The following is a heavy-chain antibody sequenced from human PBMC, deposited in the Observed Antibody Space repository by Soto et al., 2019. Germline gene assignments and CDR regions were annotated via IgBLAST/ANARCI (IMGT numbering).Heavy chain of an antibody. V-gene: IGHV4-31*03. J-gene: IGHJ6*02. D-gene: IGHD5-18*01. CDR2: IYYSGNT. CDR3: ARDRLMATAGTARHYFGLNV. Sequence: SETLSLTCTVSGGSIRSGGYYWSWVRQNPRRGLEWIGNIYYSGNTYYNPSLKSRLTISVDTSKNQFSLNLSSVTAADTAVYYCARDRLMATAGTARHYFGLNVWGQGTTVTVSS. CDR1: GGSIRSGGYY.